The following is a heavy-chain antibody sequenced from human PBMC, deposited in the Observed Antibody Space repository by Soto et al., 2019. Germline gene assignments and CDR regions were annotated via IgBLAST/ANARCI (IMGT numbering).Heavy chain of an antibody. J-gene: IGHJ4*02. CDR3: ARGGLYGGNSVLSPIDY. Sequence: QLQLQESGPGLVKPSETLSLTCTVSAGSISSSSYYWGWIRQPPGKGLEWIGSIYYSGNTYYNPSLKGRVTIAVDTSNNQFSLKLSSVTAADTAVYYCARGGLYGGNSVLSPIDYWGQGTLVTVSS. V-gene: IGHV4-39*01. D-gene: IGHD4-17*01. CDR2: IYYSGNT. CDR1: AGSISSSSYY.